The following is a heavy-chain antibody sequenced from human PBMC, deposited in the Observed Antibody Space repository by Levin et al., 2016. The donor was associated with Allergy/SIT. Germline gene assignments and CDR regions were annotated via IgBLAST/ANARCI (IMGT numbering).Heavy chain of an antibody. CDR1: GFTFSSYW. D-gene: IGHD6-25*01. CDR3: ATESGY. Sequence: GESLKISCAASGFTFSSYWMSWVRQAPGKGLEWVANIKQDGSEKNYVDSVKGRFTISRDTAKNSLYLQMNSLRAEDTAVYYCATESGYWGQGTLVTVSS. J-gene: IGHJ4*02. CDR2: IKQDGSEK. V-gene: IGHV3-7*01.